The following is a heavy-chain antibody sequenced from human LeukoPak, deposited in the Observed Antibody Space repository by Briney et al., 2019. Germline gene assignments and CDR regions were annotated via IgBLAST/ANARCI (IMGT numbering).Heavy chain of an antibody. CDR2: LYPGDSDT. CDR3: ARRSTRYCSSTSCPTYHDY. CDR1: GYSFTSYW. J-gene: IGHJ4*02. Sequence: GESLKISCKGSGYSFTSYWIGWVRQMPGKGLEWMGILYPGDSDTRYSPSFQGQVTISADKSISTAYLQWSSLKASDTAMYYCARRSTRYCSSTSCPTYHDYWGQGTLVTVSS. V-gene: IGHV5-51*01. D-gene: IGHD2-2*01.